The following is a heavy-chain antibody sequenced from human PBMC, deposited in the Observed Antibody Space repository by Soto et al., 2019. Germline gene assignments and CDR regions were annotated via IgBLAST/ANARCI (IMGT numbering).Heavy chain of an antibody. CDR2: IIPIFGTA. CDR1: GGTFSSYA. J-gene: IGHJ3*02. V-gene: IGHV1-69*13. Sequence: ASVKVSCKASGGTFSSYAISWVRQAPGEGLEWMGGIIPIFGTANYAQKFQGRVTITADESTSTAYMELSSLRSEDTAVYYCAGGGDGYPSAAFDIGGKGTMVTV. CDR3: AGGGDGYPSAAFDI. D-gene: IGHD3-16*01.